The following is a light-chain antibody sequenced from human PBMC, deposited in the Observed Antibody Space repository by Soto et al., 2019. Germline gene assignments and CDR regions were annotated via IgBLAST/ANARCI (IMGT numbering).Light chain of an antibody. CDR1: QSVSSNY. CDR2: GTS. J-gene: IGKJ1*01. Sequence: EIVLTQSPGTLSLSPGERATLSCRASQSVSSNYLAWYQQKPGQGPRLLIYGTSSRATGIPDRFSGSGSGTDFTLTISRLEPEDFAIYYCQDYGNSRTFGQGTKVDIK. CDR3: QDYGNSRT. V-gene: IGKV3-20*01.